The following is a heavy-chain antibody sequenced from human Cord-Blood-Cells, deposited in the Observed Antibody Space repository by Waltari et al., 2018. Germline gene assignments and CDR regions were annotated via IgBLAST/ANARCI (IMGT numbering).Heavy chain of an antibody. D-gene: IGHD5-12*01. CDR3: ARAAGYSGYDYYFDY. Sequence: QVQLVQSGAEVKKPGASVKVSCKASGYTFTGYYMHWVRQAPGQGLEWMGGINPNSGGTNYAQKFQGRVTMTRDTSISTAYMELSRLRSDDTAVYYCARAAGYSGYDYYFDYWGQGTLVTVSS. V-gene: IGHV1-2*02. J-gene: IGHJ4*02. CDR1: GYTFTGYY. CDR2: INPNSGGT.